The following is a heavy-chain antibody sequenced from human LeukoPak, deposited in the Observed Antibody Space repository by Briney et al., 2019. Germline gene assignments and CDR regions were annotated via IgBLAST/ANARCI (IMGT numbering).Heavy chain of an antibody. Sequence: SETLFLTCTVSGGSISSSSYYWGWIRQPPGKGLEWIGSIYYSGSTYYNPSLKSRVTISVDTSKNQFSLKLSSVTAADTAVYYCARGSGFTLYYFDYWGQGTLVTVSS. CDR2: IYYSGST. CDR3: ARGSGFTLYYFDY. J-gene: IGHJ4*02. D-gene: IGHD3-3*01. CDR1: GGSISSSSYY. V-gene: IGHV4-39*01.